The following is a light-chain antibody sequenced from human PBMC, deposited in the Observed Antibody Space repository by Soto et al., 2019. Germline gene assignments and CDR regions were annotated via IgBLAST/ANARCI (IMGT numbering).Light chain of an antibody. J-gene: IGLJ1*01. CDR3: SSYTTTSTYV. Sequence: QSALTQPASVSGSPGQSVTISCTGTSSDVGGYDYVSWYQQHPGKAPKFMIYEVTNRPSGVSLRFSGPKSGNTASLTISGLQAEDEADYYCSSYTTTSTYVFGTGTKVTVL. CDR2: EVT. V-gene: IGLV2-14*01. CDR1: SSDVGGYDY.